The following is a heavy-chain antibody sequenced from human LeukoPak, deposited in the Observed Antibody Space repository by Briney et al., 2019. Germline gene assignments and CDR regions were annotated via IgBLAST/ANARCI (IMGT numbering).Heavy chain of an antibody. D-gene: IGHD3-9*01. CDR1: GGSFSGYY. Sequence: PSETLSLTCAVYGGSFSGYYWSWIRQPPGEGLEWIGYIYYSGSTNYNPSLKSRVTISVDTSKNQFSLKLSSVTAADTAVYYCASGGRSARRYFDWLSPYFDYWGQGTLVTVSS. CDR3: ASGGRSARRYFDWLSPYFDY. J-gene: IGHJ4*02. V-gene: IGHV4-59*01. CDR2: IYYSGST.